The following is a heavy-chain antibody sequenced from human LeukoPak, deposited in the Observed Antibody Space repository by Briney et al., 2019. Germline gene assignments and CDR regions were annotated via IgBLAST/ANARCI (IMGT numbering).Heavy chain of an antibody. V-gene: IGHV3-53*01. CDR1: GFTFSSYS. CDR2: IYDGGST. D-gene: IGHD6-13*01. CDR3: ATESAAGSFDY. J-gene: IGHJ4*02. Sequence: GGSLRLSCAASGFTFSSYSMNWVRQAPGKGLEWVSVIYDGGSTYYADSVKGRFTISRDNSKNTLYLQMNSLRAEDTAIYYCATESAAGSFDYWGQGTLVTVSS.